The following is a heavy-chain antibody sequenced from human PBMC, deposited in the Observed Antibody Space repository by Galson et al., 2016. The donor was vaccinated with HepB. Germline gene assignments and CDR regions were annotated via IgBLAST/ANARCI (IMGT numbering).Heavy chain of an antibody. Sequence: SVKVSCKASGYTFTNYFMHWVRQAPGQNFEWMGWIDAANSKSRYSQDFQGRVTLTRDTSANTTYMELSSLKPEDTAVYYCARRNKDQYHGFDVWGQGTTVTVSS. V-gene: IGHV1-3*03. CDR1: GYTFTNYF. CDR3: ARRNKDQYHGFDV. CDR2: IDAANSKS. D-gene: IGHD2-2*01. J-gene: IGHJ6*02.